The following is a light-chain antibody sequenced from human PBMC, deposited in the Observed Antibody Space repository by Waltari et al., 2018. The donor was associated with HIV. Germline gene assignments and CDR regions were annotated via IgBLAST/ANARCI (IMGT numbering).Light chain of an antibody. CDR2: EVT. V-gene: IGLV2-14*01. J-gene: IGLJ3*02. CDR3: SSYTSVNTRV. CDR1: SSDIGNYNY. Sequence: QSVLTQPASVSGSPGQSITISCTGSSSDIGNYNYVSWYQQHPGKAPKLLIYEVTNRPSGISNRFFGSKSGNTASLTISGLHLEDESDYYCSSYTSVNTRVFGGGTKLTVL.